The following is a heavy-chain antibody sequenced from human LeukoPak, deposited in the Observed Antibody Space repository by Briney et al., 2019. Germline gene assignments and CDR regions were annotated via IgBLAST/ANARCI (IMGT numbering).Heavy chain of an antibody. J-gene: IGHJ4*02. D-gene: IGHD2-21*02. V-gene: IGHV4-38-2*02. CDR3: AREPHAYCCGDCPPY. CDR1: GYSISSGYY. Sequence: SETLSLTCTVSGYSISSGYYWGWIRQPPGKGLEWIGSIYYSGSTYYNPSLKSRVTISVDTSKNQFSLKLSSVTAADTAAYYCAREPHAYCCGDCPPYWGQGTLVTVSS. CDR2: IYYSGST.